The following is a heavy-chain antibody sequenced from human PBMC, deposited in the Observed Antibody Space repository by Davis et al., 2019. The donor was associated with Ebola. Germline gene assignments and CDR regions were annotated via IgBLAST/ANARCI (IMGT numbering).Heavy chain of an antibody. J-gene: IGHJ4*02. Sequence: SVKVSCKPSGYTFTSHYMHWARQAPGQGLEWMGWISAYNGNTNYAQKLQGRVTMTTDTSTSTAYMELRSLRSDDTAVYYCARDYDFWSGYHYYFDYWGQGTLVTVSS. CDR3: ARDYDFWSGYHYYFDY. V-gene: IGHV1-18*04. CDR1: GYTFTSHY. D-gene: IGHD3-3*01. CDR2: ISAYNGNT.